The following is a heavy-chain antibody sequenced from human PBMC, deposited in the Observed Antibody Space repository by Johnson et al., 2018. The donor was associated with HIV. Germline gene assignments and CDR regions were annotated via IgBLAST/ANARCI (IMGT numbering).Heavy chain of an antibody. CDR1: GIIFSHYG. D-gene: IGHD3-22*01. V-gene: IGHV3-30*03. Sequence: QVQLVESGGGVVQPGRSLRLSCAVSGIIFSHYGMHWVRQAPGKGLEWVAIVSYDGSNTYCADSVKGRFTISRDSSKNTLFLQLNSLRAEDTAVYYCAASVYYYDSSGYFAFDIWGQGTMVSVSS. CDR2: VSYDGSNT. J-gene: IGHJ3*02. CDR3: AASVYYYDSSGYFAFDI.